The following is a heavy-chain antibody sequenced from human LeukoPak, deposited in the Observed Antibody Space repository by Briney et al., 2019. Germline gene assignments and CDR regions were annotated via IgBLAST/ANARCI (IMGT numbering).Heavy chain of an antibody. D-gene: IGHD2-21*01. CDR1: GGSITSSSHY. V-gene: IGHV4-39*07. J-gene: IGHJ4*02. CDR2: IYYSGST. Sequence: PSETLSLTCIVSGGSITSSSHYWGWIRQPPGKGLEWIGNIYYSGSTYYNPSLKSRVTISVDTFKNQFSLKLSSVTAADTAVYYCARHLAGHFGGFFFDYWGQGTLVTVSS. CDR3: ARHLAGHFGGFFFDY.